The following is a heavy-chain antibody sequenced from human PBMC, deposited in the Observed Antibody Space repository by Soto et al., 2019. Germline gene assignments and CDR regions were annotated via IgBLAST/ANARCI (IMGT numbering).Heavy chain of an antibody. CDR1: GGTFSSYA. Sequence: GASVKVSCKASGGTFSSYAISWVRQAPGQGLEWMGGIIPIFGTANYAQKFQGRVTITADESTSTAYMELSSLRSEDTAVYYCAKGDIVVVVASVQREPNYYYGMDVWGQGTTVTVSS. CDR2: IIPIFGTA. J-gene: IGHJ6*02. CDR3: AKGDIVVVVASVQREPNYYYGMDV. V-gene: IGHV1-69*13. D-gene: IGHD2-15*01.